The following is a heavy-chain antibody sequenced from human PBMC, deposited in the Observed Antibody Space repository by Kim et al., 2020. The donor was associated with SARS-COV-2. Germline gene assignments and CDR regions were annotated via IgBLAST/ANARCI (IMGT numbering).Heavy chain of an antibody. CDR2: ISGSGGST. CDR3: AKDTAGGYSSGWYYFDY. V-gene: IGHV3-23*01. Sequence: GGSLRLSCAASGFTFSSYAMSWVRQAPGKGLEWVSAISGSGGSTYYADSVKGRFTISRDNSKNTLYLQMNSLRAEDTAVYYCAKDTAGGYSSGWYYFDYWGQGTLVTVSS. CDR1: GFTFSSYA. D-gene: IGHD6-19*01. J-gene: IGHJ4*02.